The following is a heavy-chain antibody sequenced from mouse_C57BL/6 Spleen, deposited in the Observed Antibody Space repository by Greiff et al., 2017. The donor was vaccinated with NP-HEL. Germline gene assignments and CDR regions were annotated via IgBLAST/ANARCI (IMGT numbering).Heavy chain of an antibody. CDR3: ARSGELLRSDWFAY. CDR1: GYSFTGYF. Sequence: EVQLQQSGPELVKPGDSVKISCKASGYSFTGYFMNWVMQSHGKSLEWIGRINPYNGDTFYNQKFKGKATLTVDKSSSTAHMELRSLTSEDSAVYYCARSGELLRSDWFAYWGQGTLVTVSA. CDR2: INPYNGDT. V-gene: IGHV1-20*01. D-gene: IGHD1-1*01. J-gene: IGHJ3*01.